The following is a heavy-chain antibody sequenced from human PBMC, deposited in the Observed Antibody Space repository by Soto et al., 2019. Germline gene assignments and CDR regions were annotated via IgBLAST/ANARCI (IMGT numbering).Heavy chain of an antibody. D-gene: IGHD6-6*01. Sequence: SETLSLTCTVCGGSISSGDYYWSWIRQPPXKGLKWIGYIYYSGSTYYNPSLKSRVTISVDTSKNQFSLKLSSVTAADTAVYYCARDSSSPRYYYYGMDVWGQGTTVTVS. CDR2: IYYSGST. CDR1: GGSISSGDYY. V-gene: IGHV4-30-4*01. J-gene: IGHJ6*02. CDR3: ARDSSSPRYYYYGMDV.